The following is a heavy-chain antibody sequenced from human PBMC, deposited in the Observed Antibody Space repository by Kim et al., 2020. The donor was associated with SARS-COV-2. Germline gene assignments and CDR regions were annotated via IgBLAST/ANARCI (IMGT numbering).Heavy chain of an antibody. Sequence: VKGRFTISGDNAKNTVYMQLNSLGAEDTAVYFCARARRYYFDSSGYYYFDYWGQGTLVTVSS. CDR3: ARARRYYFDSSGYYYFDY. D-gene: IGHD3-22*01. V-gene: IGHV3-74*01. J-gene: IGHJ4*02.